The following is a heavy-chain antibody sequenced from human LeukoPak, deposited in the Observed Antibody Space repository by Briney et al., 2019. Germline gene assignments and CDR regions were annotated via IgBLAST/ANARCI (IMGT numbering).Heavy chain of an antibody. CDR1: GFTFNSRG. D-gene: IGHD3-3*01. V-gene: IGHV3-48*01. CDR3: ARMSGSRLPGY. J-gene: IGHJ4*02. CDR2: ISSGSSAR. Sequence: GGSLRLSCAASGFTFNSRGMHWVRQTPGKGLEWVSYISSGSSARYYADSVKGRFTISRDDARNSLYLQMNSLRAEDTAVYYCARMSGSRLPGYWGQGTLVTVSS.